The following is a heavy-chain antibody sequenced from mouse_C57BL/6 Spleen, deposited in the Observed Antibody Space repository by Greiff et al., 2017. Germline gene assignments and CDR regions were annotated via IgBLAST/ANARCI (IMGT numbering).Heavy chain of an antibody. J-gene: IGHJ4*01. V-gene: IGHV1-82*01. CDR1: GYAFSSSW. CDR2: IYPGDGDT. CDR3: ARSSSALERAYYAMDY. D-gene: IGHD3-1*01. Sequence: QVQLKESGPELVKPGASVKISCKASGYAFSSSWMNWVKQRPGKGLEWIGRIYPGDGDTNYNGKFKGKATLTADKSSSTAYMQLSSLTSEDSAVYFCARSSSALERAYYAMDYWGQGTSVTVSS.